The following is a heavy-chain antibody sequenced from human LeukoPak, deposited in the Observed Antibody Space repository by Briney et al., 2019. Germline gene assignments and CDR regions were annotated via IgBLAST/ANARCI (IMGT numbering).Heavy chain of an antibody. CDR3: VAGVALDY. CDR1: GLTFSIYY. J-gene: IGHJ4*02. D-gene: IGHD3-3*01. Sequence: GGSLRLSCITSGLTFSIYYMTWIRQAPGNGLGAPWIGLEWLSHISNTGTSVYYADSVRGRFTISRDNVKNSLYLHMNNLRAEGSAVYYCVAGVALDYRGQGALVTVSS. V-gene: IGHV3-11*01. CDR2: ISNTGTSV.